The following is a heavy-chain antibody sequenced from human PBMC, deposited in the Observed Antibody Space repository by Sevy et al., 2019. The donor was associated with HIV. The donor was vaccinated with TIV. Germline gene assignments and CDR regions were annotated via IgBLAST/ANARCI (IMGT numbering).Heavy chain of an antibody. V-gene: IGHV3-48*02. CDR2: ISSSSSTI. CDR3: ARAKWQLQYFDL. CDR1: EFTFSSYS. Sequence: GGSLRLSCVASEFTFSSYSMNWVRQAPGKGLEWVSYISSSSSTIYYADSVKGRFTISRDNAKNSLYLQMSSLRDEDTAVYYCARAKWQLQYFDLWGRGTLVTVSS. D-gene: IGHD1-26*01. J-gene: IGHJ2*01.